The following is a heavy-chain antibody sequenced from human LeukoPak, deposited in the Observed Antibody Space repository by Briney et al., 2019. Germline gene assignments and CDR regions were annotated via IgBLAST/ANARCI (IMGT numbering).Heavy chain of an antibody. Sequence: GGSLRLSCAASGFTFSSYEMNWVRQAPGKGLEWVSYISSSGSTIYYADSVKGRFTISRDNAKNSLYLQMNSLRAEDTAVYYCARDKTAVGEDYFDYWGQGTLVTVSS. D-gene: IGHD3-16*01. CDR2: ISSSGSTI. CDR3: ARDKTAVGEDYFDY. J-gene: IGHJ4*02. CDR1: GFTFSSYE. V-gene: IGHV3-48*03.